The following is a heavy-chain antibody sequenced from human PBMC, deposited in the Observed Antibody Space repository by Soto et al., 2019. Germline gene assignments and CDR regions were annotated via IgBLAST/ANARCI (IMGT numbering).Heavy chain of an antibody. V-gene: IGHV4-39*01. CDR3: VRSKLMATFDY. D-gene: IGHD5-12*01. J-gene: IGHJ4*02. Sequence: PSETLSLTCTVSGASISTPGSYGGWVLQSPGTGLQWIVFVYYTGYTYYSQSFKSRVTMSVDTSKNKLSMTLRSMTAADTALFYCVRSKLMATFDYWGQGALVTVSS. CDR1: GASISTPGSY. CDR2: VYYTGYT.